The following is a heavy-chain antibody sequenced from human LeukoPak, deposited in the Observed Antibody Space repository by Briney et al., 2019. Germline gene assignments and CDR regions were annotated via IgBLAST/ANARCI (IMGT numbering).Heavy chain of an antibody. V-gene: IGHV3-53*01. Sequence: GGSLRLSCAASGFTVSRSYMSWVRQAPGKGLEWVSVIYSGGSTYYADSVKGRFTISRDNSKSTLYLQMNSLRAEDTAVYYCARATARSGGSCFDYWGQGTLVTVSS. CDR2: IYSGGST. D-gene: IGHD2-15*01. CDR1: GFTVSRSY. CDR3: ARATARSGGSCFDY. J-gene: IGHJ4*02.